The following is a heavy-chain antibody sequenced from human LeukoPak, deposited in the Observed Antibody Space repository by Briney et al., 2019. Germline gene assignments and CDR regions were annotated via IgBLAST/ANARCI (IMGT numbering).Heavy chain of an antibody. CDR1: GDSVSSNSAA. V-gene: IGHV6-1*01. Sequence: SQTLSLTCAISGDSVSSNSAAWNWIRQSPSRGLEWLGRTYYRSKWYNDYAVSVKSRITINPDTSKNQFSLQLSSVTAADTAVYYCARHGGRQQLVPYYWGQGTLVTVSS. D-gene: IGHD6-13*01. CDR3: ARHGGRQQLVPYY. CDR2: TYYRSKWYN. J-gene: IGHJ4*02.